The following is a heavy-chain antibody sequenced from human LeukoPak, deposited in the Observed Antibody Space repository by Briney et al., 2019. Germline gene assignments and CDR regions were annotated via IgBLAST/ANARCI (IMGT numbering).Heavy chain of an antibody. CDR1: GFTVSSNY. CDR3: ARDLDLWFGV. CDR2: ISSGGST. Sequence: GGSLRLSCAASGFTVSSNYMSWVRQAPGKGLEWVSVISSGGSTDYADSVKGRFTISRDNAKNSLYLQMNSLRAEDTAVYYCARDLDLWFGVGGQGTLVTVSS. V-gene: IGHV3-53*01. J-gene: IGHJ4*02. D-gene: IGHD3-10*01.